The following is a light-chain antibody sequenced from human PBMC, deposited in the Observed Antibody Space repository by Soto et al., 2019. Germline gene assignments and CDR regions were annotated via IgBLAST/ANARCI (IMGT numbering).Light chain of an antibody. CDR2: GAS. J-gene: IGKJ5*01. V-gene: IGKV3-20*01. Sequence: IVLTQSPGSLSLSPGERATLSCRASQSVTSTYLGWYQQKPGHAPSLLIYGASSRATGIPDRFSGSGSGTDFTLTISSLEPEDFAVYYCQQYVSPPSTFGQGTRLDIK. CDR1: QSVTSTY. CDR3: QQYVSPPST.